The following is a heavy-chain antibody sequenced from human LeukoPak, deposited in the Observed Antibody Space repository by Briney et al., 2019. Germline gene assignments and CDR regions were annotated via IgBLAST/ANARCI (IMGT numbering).Heavy chain of an antibody. CDR1: GFTFSSYW. Sequence: GGSLRLSCAASGFTFSSYWMHWVRQAPGKGLVWVSRINSDGSSTSYADSVKGRFTISRDNSKNTLYLQMNSLKTEDTAVYYCTAEYDSSGYYPWFFDLWGRGTLVTASS. CDR2: INSDGSST. V-gene: IGHV3-74*01. J-gene: IGHJ2*01. D-gene: IGHD3-22*01. CDR3: TAEYDSSGYYPWFFDL.